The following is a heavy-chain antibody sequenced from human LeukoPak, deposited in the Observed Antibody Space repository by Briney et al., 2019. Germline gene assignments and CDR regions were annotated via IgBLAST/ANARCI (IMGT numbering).Heavy chain of an antibody. V-gene: IGHV3-11*01. J-gene: IGHJ3*02. CDR3: AREPHDLYDAFDI. CDR1: GLTVSSNS. D-gene: IGHD3-16*01. Sequence: PGGSLRLSCTVSGLTVSSNSWSWIRQAPGKGLEWVSYISSSGSTIYYADSVKGRFTISRDNAKNSLYLQMNSLRAEDTAVYYCAREPHDLYDAFDIWGQGTMVTVSP. CDR2: ISSSGSTI.